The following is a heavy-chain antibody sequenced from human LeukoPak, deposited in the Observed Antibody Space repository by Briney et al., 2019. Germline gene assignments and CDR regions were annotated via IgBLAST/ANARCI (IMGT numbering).Heavy chain of an antibody. CDR2: VTYDGSRE. V-gene: IGHV3-30*03. CDR1: GFSFDNYA. Sequence: GRSLRLSCAGSGFSFDNYAIHWVRQALGKGLDWVAGVTYDGSREFYADSVKGRFTISRDNSRNTLYLQMNSLTDEDTALYYCATDGYDFDHWGQGTLVIVSS. D-gene: IGHD5-24*01. CDR3: ATDGYDFDH. J-gene: IGHJ4*02.